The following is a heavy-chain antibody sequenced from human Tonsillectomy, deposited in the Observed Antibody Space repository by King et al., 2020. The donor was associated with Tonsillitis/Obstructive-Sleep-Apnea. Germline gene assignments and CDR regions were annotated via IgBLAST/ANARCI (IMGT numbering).Heavy chain of an antibody. J-gene: IGHJ6*02. D-gene: IGHD3-10*01. CDR3: AKDPSSYVSGGVYYTGMDA. CDR1: GFSFSSYA. V-gene: IGHV3-30*04. Sequence: VQLVESGGGVVQPGRSLRLSCTVSGFSFSSYAMHWVRQAPGKGLEWVSLISYDGSIEYYANSVKGRFTISRDDSKNTLYLQMITLRTEDTAVYYCAKDPSSYVSGGVYYTGMDAWGQGTTVTVSS. CDR2: ISYDGSIE.